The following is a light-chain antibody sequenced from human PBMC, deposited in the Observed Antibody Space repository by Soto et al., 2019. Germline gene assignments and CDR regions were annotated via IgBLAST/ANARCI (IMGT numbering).Light chain of an antibody. CDR3: SSYTRTTTFVV. CDR1: SGDIGSYNR. V-gene: IGLV2-14*01. J-gene: IGLJ3*02. CDR2: QVY. Sequence: QSALTQPASVSGSPGQSITISCTGTSGDIGSYNRVSWYQQHPGKAPKLIIYQVYSRPSGVSNRFSGSKFGNTASLSISGLQADDEADYYCSSYTRTTTFVVFGGGTKLTVL.